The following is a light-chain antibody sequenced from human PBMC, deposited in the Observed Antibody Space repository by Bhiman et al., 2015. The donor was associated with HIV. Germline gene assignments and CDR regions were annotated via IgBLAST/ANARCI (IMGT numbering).Light chain of an antibody. Sequence: SSELTQDPAVSVALGQTVTITCRGDSLRAFYANWYQQKPGQAPILVMYGKNNRPSGIPDRFSGSISIYTASLTITGAQAEDEADYYCSSRDLRSTHVQFGGGTKLTVL. CDR1: SLRAFY. CDR3: SSRDLRSTHVQ. CDR2: GKN. J-gene: IGLJ2*01. V-gene: IGLV3-19*01.